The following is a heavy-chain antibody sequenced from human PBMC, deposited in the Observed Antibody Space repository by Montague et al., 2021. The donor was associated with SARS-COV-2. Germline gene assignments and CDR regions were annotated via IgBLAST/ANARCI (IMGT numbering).Heavy chain of an antibody. CDR1: GGSIRSSSYY. D-gene: IGHD3-9*01. Sequence: SETLSLTCTVSGGSIRSSSYYWGWIRQPPGKGLEWLGSMYYSGXTXYXXXXKXRVTISVDTSKNQFSLKLSSVTAADTAVYYCARHRITIFLGRMFDYWGQGTLVTVSS. CDR3: ARHRITIFLGRMFDY. J-gene: IGHJ4*02. CDR2: MYYSGXT. V-gene: IGHV4-39*01.